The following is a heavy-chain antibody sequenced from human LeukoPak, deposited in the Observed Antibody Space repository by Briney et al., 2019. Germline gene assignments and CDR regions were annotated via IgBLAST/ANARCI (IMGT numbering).Heavy chain of an antibody. V-gene: IGHV3-30*02. CDR2: IRYDGSNE. CDR3: AKAQIAFDWLGPIGY. J-gene: IGHJ4*02. Sequence: GGSLRLSCAGSRFTFSSYGMHWVRQAPGKGLEWVTFIRYDGSNEYYVDSVKGRFTISRDNSKNTLYLQMNSLRVEDTAVYYCAKAQIAFDWLGPIGYWGQGALVTVSS. D-gene: IGHD3-9*01. CDR1: RFTFSSYG.